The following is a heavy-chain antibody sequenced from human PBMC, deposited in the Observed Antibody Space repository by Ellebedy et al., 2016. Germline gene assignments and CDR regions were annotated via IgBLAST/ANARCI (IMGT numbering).Heavy chain of an antibody. V-gene: IGHV3-48*01. J-gene: IGHJ6*04. CDR1: GFTFSSYS. CDR2: ISSSSSTI. Sequence: GESLKISXAASGFTFSSYSMNWVRQAPGKGLEWVSYISSSSSTIYYADSVKGRFTISRDNSKNTLYLQMNSLRAEDTAVYYCARERVVVPAAGMDGWGKGTTVTVSS. CDR3: ARERVVVPAAGMDG. D-gene: IGHD2-2*01.